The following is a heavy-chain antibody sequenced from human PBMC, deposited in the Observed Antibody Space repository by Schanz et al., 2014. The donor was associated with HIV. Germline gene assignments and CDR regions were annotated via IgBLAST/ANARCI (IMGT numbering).Heavy chain of an antibody. Sequence: QVQLVESGGGVVQPGRSLRLSCAGSGFSFDTFGIHWVRQAPGKGLEWLAVISYDGRNKKFANSVKGRFTVSRDNSKNTLYLQMNSLRAEDTAVYNCAKDGRGGDYDFWSGYEYNWFDPWGQGNLVTVSS. V-gene: IGHV3-30*18. D-gene: IGHD3-3*01. CDR1: GFSFDTFG. CDR3: AKDGRGGDYDFWSGYEYNWFDP. CDR2: ISYDGRNK. J-gene: IGHJ5*02.